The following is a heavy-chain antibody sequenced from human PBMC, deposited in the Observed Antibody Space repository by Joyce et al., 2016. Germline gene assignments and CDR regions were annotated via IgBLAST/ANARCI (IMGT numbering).Heavy chain of an antibody. V-gene: IGHV3-23*01. CDR1: RFAFSSYA. CDR3: AKDQDYGDYSVDY. Sequence: EVQLLESGGGLVQPGGSLRLSCAASRFAFSSYARRWVRQAPGKGLEWVSTISSSGGSTYYADSVKGRFTISRDNSENTLYLQMNSLRAGDTAVYYCAKDQDYGDYSVDYWGQGTLVTVSS. CDR2: ISSSGGST. D-gene: IGHD4-17*01. J-gene: IGHJ4*02.